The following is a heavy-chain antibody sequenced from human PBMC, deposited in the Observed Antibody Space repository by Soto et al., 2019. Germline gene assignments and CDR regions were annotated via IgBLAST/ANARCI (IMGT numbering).Heavy chain of an antibody. J-gene: IGHJ4*02. Sequence: EVPLVESGGGLVQPGRSLRLSCAASGFTFDDYAMHWVRQAPGKGLEWVSRISWNSGSIGYADSVKGRFTISRDNAKNSLYLQMNSLRAEDTALYYCVKAVGSYGNFDYWGQGTLVTVSS. D-gene: IGHD5-18*01. V-gene: IGHV3-9*01. CDR1: GFTFDDYA. CDR3: VKAVGSYGNFDY. CDR2: ISWNSGSI.